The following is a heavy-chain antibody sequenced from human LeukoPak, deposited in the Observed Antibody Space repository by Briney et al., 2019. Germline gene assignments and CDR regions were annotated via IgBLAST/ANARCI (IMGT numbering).Heavy chain of an antibody. CDR2: ISGSGGST. J-gene: IGHJ5*02. Sequence: GASLRLSCAASGFTFSSYAMSWVRQAPGKGLEWVSAISGSGGSTYYADSVKGPFTISRDNSKNTLYLQMNSLRAEDTAVYCCAKGINMIVVVMVWFDRWGQGTLVTVSS. CDR1: GFTFSSYA. D-gene: IGHD3-22*01. CDR3: AKGINMIVVVMVWFDR. V-gene: IGHV3-23*01.